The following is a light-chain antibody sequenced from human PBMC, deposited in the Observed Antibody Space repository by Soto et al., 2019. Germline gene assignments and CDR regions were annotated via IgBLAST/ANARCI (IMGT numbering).Light chain of an antibody. Sequence: EIGLTQWPATLSVSPGDRVTLSCRASQSVDINLAWYQQKAGQAPRLLVYGASTKATDMPGRFSGRGSGTEFTLTINNLQSEDFPVYYCQQYRNWPRTFGQGTK. CDR3: QQYRNWPRT. CDR2: GAS. J-gene: IGKJ1*01. CDR1: QSVDIN. V-gene: IGKV3-15*01.